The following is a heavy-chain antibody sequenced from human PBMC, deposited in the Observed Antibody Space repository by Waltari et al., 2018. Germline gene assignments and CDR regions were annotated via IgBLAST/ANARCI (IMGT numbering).Heavy chain of an antibody. V-gene: IGHV3-20*04. D-gene: IGHD3-16*01. Sequence: EVQLVESGGGVVRPGESLRLSCVSSGLMVDDYDMSWVRQAPGKGLEWVATVNWNGGGTGYADSVKGRFTISRDNVKNSLYLQMNSLRVEDTALYYCARDVLAENWFDPWGQGTLVTVSS. J-gene: IGHJ5*02. CDR2: VNWNGGGT. CDR3: ARDVLAENWFDP. CDR1: GLMVDDYD.